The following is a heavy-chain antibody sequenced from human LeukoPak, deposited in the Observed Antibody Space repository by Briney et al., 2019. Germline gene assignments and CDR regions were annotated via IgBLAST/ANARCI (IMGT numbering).Heavy chain of an antibody. V-gene: IGHV1-46*01. D-gene: IGHD3-9*01. Sequence: ASVKVSCKASGYTFTSYYMHWVRQAPGQGLEWMGVINPSGGSTNYAQKFQGRVTMTRDTSTSTVYMELSSLRFEDTAVYYCAKEIRLRYFDWFSQEPLDSLDYWGQGTLVTVSS. CDR3: AKEIRLRYFDWFSQEPLDSLDY. CDR1: GYTFTSYY. CDR2: INPSGGST. J-gene: IGHJ4*02.